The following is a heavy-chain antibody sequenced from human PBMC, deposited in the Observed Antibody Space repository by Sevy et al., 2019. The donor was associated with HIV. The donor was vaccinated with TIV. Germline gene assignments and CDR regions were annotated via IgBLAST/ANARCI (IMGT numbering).Heavy chain of an antibody. J-gene: IGHJ4*02. CDR2: FDPEDGER. CDR1: GHTLTDLS. CDR3: SVTREYYSDSYGYFDY. D-gene: IGHD3-22*01. Sequence: ASVKVSCKASGHTLTDLSMHWVRQAPGKGFEWIGRFDPEDGERIHAQKFQGRVTMTEDTSTDTAYMELSSLRSEDTAVYYCSVTREYYSDSYGYFDYWGQGTLVTVSS. V-gene: IGHV1-24*01.